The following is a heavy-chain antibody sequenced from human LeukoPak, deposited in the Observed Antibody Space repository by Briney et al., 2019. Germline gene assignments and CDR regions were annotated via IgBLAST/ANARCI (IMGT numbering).Heavy chain of an antibody. Sequence: GGSLRLSCAASGFTFSSYSMNWVRQAPGKGLEWVSSISSSSSYICYADSVKGRFTISRDNAKNSLYLQMNSLRAEDTAVYYCARQGNYYDSSGWGAFDIWGQGTMVTVSS. V-gene: IGHV3-21*01. CDR3: ARQGNYYDSSGWGAFDI. CDR1: GFTFSSYS. CDR2: ISSSSSYI. D-gene: IGHD3-22*01. J-gene: IGHJ3*02.